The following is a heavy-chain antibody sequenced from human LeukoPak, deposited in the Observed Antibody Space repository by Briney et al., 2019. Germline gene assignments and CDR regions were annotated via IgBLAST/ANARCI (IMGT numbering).Heavy chain of an antibody. Sequence: ASVKVSCKASGYTFTGYYMHWVRQAPGQGLEWMGWINPNSGGTNYAQKFQGRVTMTRDTSISTAYMELSRLRSDDTAVYYCARVPVPSPPAGIGGYYFDYWGQGTLVTVSS. V-gene: IGHV1-2*02. CDR1: GYTFTGYY. D-gene: IGHD6-13*01. CDR2: INPNSGGT. CDR3: ARVPVPSPPAGIGGYYFDY. J-gene: IGHJ4*02.